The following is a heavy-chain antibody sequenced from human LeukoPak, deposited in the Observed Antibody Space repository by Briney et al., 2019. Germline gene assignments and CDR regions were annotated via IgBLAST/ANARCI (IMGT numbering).Heavy chain of an antibody. CDR3: ARGSHYYGSGSPNWFDP. D-gene: IGHD3-10*01. Sequence: PSETLSLTCTVSGGSISGYYWTWMRQRPGKGLEWIGYIYYSGNTNYNPSLKSRVTISVDTSKNQFSLKLSSVTAADTAVYYCARGSHYYGSGSPNWFDPWGQGTLVTVSS. J-gene: IGHJ5*02. CDR2: IYYSGNT. V-gene: IGHV4-59*01. CDR1: GGSISGYY.